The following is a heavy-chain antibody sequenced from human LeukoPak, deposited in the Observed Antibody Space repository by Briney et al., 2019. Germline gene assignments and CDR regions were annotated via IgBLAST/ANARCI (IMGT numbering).Heavy chain of an antibody. V-gene: IGHV1-18*01. CDR3: ARDTWRGSSGYYYYGMDV. D-gene: IGHD3-22*01. CDR2: ISAYNGNT. Sequence: GASVKVSCKASGYTFTSYGISWVRQAPGQGLERMGWISAYNGNTNYAQKLQGRVTMTTDTSTSTAYMELRSLRSDDTAVYYCARDTWRGSSGYYYYGMDVWGQGTTVTVSS. J-gene: IGHJ6*02. CDR1: GYTFTSYG.